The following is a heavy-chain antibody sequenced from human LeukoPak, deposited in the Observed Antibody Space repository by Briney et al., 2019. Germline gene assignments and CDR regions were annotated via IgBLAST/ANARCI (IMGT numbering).Heavy chain of an antibody. CDR1: GFTFSSYS. CDR3: ARHSGHDFDY. V-gene: IGHV3-21*01. CDR2: ISSSSSYI. D-gene: IGHD2-15*01. J-gene: IGHJ4*02. Sequence: GRSLRLSCAASGFTFSSYSMNWVRQALGKGLEWVSSISSSSSYIYYADSVKGRFTISRDNAKNSLYLQMTSLRAEDTAVYYCARHSGHDFDYWGQGTLVTVSS.